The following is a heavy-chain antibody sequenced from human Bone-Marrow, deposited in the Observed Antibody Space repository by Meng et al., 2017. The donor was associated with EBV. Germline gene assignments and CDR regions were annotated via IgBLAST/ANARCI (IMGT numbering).Heavy chain of an antibody. J-gene: IGHJ4*02. CDR3: AKEDYDILTAFDY. Sequence: GRLLWAGGGLVMPGGSLRLSCAASGFTFSSYAMNWVRQAPGKGLEWVSGVSGSGSTTYYADSVKGRFTVSRDNSKNTLYLQMNSLRDEDTAVYYCAKEDYDILTAFDYWGQGTLVTVSS. CDR1: GFTFSSYA. D-gene: IGHD3-9*01. CDR2: VSGSGSTT. V-gene: IGHV3-23*01.